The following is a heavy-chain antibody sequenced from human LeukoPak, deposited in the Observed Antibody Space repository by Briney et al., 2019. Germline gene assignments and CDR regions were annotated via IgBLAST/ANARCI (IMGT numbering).Heavy chain of an antibody. V-gene: IGHV5-51*01. CDR2: IYPGDSDT. CDR1: GYSFTNYW. D-gene: IGHD6-19*01. J-gene: IGHJ4*02. CDR3: AGGIAVTGFDY. Sequence: GESLKISCKGSGYSFTNYWIGWVRQMPGKGLEWMGIIYPGDSDTRYSPSFQGQVTISADKSISTAYLQWSSPKASDTAMYFCAGGIAVTGFDYWGQGALVTVSS.